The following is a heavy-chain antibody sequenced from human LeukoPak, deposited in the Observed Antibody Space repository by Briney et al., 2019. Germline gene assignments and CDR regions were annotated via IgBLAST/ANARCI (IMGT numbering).Heavy chain of an antibody. D-gene: IGHD3-22*01. Sequence: GGSLRLSCAASGFTFDDYAMHWVRQAPGKGLEWVSGISWNSGSIGYADSVKGRFTISRDNAKNSLYLQMNSLRAEDMALYYCAKDGDSSGYSSGWFDPWGQGTLVTVSS. CDR3: AKDGDSSGYSSGWFDP. CDR2: ISWNSGSI. J-gene: IGHJ5*02. V-gene: IGHV3-9*03. CDR1: GFTFDDYA.